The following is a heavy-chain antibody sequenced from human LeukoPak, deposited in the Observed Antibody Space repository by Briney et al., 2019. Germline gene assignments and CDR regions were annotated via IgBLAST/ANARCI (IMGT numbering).Heavy chain of an antibody. V-gene: IGHV3-66*02. Sequence: PGGSLRLSCAVSGVTVSSSYMSWVRQAPGKGLEWVSVIYSGGSTYYADSVKGRFTISRDNSKNTLYLQMNSLRAEDTAVYYCAKGGRQWLQNYYYGMDVWGQGTTVTVSS. D-gene: IGHD6-19*01. CDR3: AKGGRQWLQNYYYGMDV. CDR2: IYSGGST. CDR1: GVTVSSSY. J-gene: IGHJ6*02.